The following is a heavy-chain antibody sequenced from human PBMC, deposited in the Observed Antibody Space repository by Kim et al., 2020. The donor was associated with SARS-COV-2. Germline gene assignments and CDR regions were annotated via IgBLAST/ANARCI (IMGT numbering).Heavy chain of an antibody. D-gene: IGHD2-15*01. Sequence: SVKVSCKASGGTFSSYAISWVRQAPGQGLEWMGGIIPIFGTANYAQKFQGRVTITADESTSTAYMELSSLRSEDTAVYYCARGYCSGGSCYWFDPWGQGTLVTVSS. CDR2: IIPIFGTA. J-gene: IGHJ5*02. CDR1: GGTFSSYA. V-gene: IGHV1-69*13. CDR3: ARGYCSGGSCYWFDP.